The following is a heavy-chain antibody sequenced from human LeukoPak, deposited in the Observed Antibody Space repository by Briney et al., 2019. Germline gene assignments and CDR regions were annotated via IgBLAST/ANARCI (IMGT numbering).Heavy chain of an antibody. V-gene: IGHV3-23*01. CDR3: AKDGYNYDSSGHFDY. CDR1: GFTFSTYA. D-gene: IGHD3-22*01. J-gene: IGHJ4*02. CDR2: ISGSGGAT. Sequence: GGSLRLSCAASGFTFSTYAMHWVRQPPGKGLEWVSAISGSGGATNHADADSVKGRFIISRDNSKNTLYLQINSLRVEDTAVYYCAKDGYNYDSSGHFDYWGQGTLVTVSS.